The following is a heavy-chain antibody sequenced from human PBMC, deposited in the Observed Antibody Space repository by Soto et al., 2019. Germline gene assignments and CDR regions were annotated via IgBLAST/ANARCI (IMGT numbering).Heavy chain of an antibody. CDR1: GFTFSSYA. CDR2: ISYDGSNK. CDR3: ARDACSGGSCSIMAY. J-gene: IGHJ4*02. D-gene: IGHD2-15*01. Sequence: PGGSLRLSCAASGFTFSSYAMHWVRQAPGKGLEWVAVISYDGSNKYYADSVKGRFTISRDNSKNTLYLQMNSLRAEDTAVYYCARDACSGGSCSIMAYWGQGTLVTVSS. V-gene: IGHV3-30-3*01.